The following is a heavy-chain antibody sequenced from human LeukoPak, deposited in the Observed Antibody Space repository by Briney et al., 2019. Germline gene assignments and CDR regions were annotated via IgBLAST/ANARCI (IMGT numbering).Heavy chain of an antibody. CDR3: ARARAIFGVVILDY. V-gene: IGHV4-59*01. D-gene: IGHD3-3*01. Sequence: SETLSLTCTVSGGSISSYYWSWIRQPPGKGLEWIGYIYYSGSTNYNPSLKSRVTISVDTSKNQFSLKPSSVTAADTAVYYCARARAIFGVVILDYWGQGTLVTVSS. CDR2: IYYSGST. J-gene: IGHJ4*02. CDR1: GGSISSYY.